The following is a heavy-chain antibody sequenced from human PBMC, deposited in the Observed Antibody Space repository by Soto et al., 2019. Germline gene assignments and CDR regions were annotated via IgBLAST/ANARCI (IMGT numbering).Heavy chain of an antibody. CDR3: TKDMTAGGADV. V-gene: IGHV3-9*02. Sequence: GGSLRLSCAASGFSSDDYAMHWVRQAPGKGLEWVSGIYWASSRIGYADSVKGRFTTSRDNAKNSLYLQMNSLRVDDTALYYCTKDMTAGGADVWGKGTMVTVSS. J-gene: IGHJ6*04. CDR1: GFSSDDYA. D-gene: IGHD2-21*01. CDR2: IYWASSRI.